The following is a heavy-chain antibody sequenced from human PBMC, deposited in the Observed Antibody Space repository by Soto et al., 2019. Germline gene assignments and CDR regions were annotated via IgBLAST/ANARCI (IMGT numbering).Heavy chain of an antibody. J-gene: IGHJ4*02. CDR3: LQAYQSSGYLTQLDY. D-gene: IGHD3-22*01. CDR2: LTWNGEVL. V-gene: IGHV3-9*01. CDR1: GFTFDDYA. Sequence: PGGSLRLSCVASGFTFDDYAIHWVRQTPGKGLEWVSGLTWNGEVLGYADSVKGRFTISRDNAKNSLYLEMNSLRPEDTALYYCLQAYQSSGYLTQLDYWGQGTLVTVSS.